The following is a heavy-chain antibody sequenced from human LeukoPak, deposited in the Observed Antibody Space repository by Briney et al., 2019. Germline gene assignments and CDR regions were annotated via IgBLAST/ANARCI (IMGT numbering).Heavy chain of an antibody. V-gene: IGHV3-48*03. CDR2: ISSSGSTI. D-gene: IGHD2-15*01. J-gene: IGHJ4*02. CDR3: AREPTYCSGGSCYFDY. Sequence: GGSLRLSCAASGFTFSSYEMNWVRQAPGKGLEWVSYISSSGSTIYYADSVKGRFTISRDNAKNSLYLQMNSLRAGDTAVYYCAREPTYCSGGSCYFDYWGQGTLVTVSS. CDR1: GFTFSSYE.